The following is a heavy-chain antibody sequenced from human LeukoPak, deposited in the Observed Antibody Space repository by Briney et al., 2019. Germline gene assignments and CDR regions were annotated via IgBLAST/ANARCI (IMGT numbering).Heavy chain of an antibody. V-gene: IGHV4-59*01. D-gene: IGHD4-17*01. CDR1: GGSISSYY. CDR3: ASGAAPSDY. CDR2: IYYSGST. Sequence: PSETLSLTCTVSGGSISSYYWSWIRQPPGKGLEWIGYIYYSGSTNYNPSLKSRVTISVDTSKNQFSLKLSSVTAADTAVYYCASGAAPSDYWGQGALVTVSS. J-gene: IGHJ4*02.